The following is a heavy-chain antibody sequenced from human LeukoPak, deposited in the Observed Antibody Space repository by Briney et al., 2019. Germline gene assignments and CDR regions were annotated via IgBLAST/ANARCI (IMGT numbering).Heavy chain of an antibody. CDR2: INHSGST. CDR1: GGSFSGYY. CDR3: ARGPTPVVDY. Sequence: SETLSLTCAVYGGSFSGYYWSWIRQPPGKGLEWIGEINHSGSTNYNPSLKSRVTISVDTSKNQFSLKLSSVTAADMAVYYCARGPTPVVDYWGQGTLVTVSS. J-gene: IGHJ4*02. V-gene: IGHV4-34*01.